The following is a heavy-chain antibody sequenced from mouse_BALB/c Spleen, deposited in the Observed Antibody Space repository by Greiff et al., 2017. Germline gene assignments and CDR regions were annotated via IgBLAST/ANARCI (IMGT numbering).Heavy chain of an antibody. D-gene: IGHD1-2*01. CDR1: GYAFTSYN. CDR3: AKRETTATSYAMDY. Sequence: VQLQQSGPELVKPGASVKVSCKASGYAFTSYNMYWVKQSHGKSLEWIGYIDPYNGGTSYNQKFKGKATLTVDKSSSTAYMHLNSLTSEDSAVYYCAKRETTATSYAMDYWGQGTSVTVSS. J-gene: IGHJ4*01. V-gene: IGHV1S135*01. CDR2: IDPYNGGT.